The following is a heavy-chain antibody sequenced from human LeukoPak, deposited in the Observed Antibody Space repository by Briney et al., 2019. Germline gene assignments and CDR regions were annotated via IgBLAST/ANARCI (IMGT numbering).Heavy chain of an antibody. J-gene: IGHJ4*02. CDR2: ISAYNGNT. Sequence: VASVKVSCKASGYTFTSYGISWVRQAPGQGLEWMGWISAYNGNTNYAQKFQGRVTITADKSTSTAYMELSSLRSEDTAVYYCHGVMITFGGVIVDYWGQGTLVTVSS. D-gene: IGHD3-16*02. V-gene: IGHV1-18*01. CDR3: HGVMITFGGVIVDY. CDR1: GYTFTSYG.